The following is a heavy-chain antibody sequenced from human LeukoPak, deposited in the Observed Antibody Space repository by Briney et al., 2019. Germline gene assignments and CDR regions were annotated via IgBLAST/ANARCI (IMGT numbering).Heavy chain of an antibody. D-gene: IGHD6-13*01. CDR2: INHSGST. V-gene: IGHV4-34*01. CDR3: ARAPMEVAAADNNFDY. J-gene: IGHJ4*02. CDR1: GGSFSGYY. Sequence: PSETLSLTCAVYGGSFSGYYWSWIRQPPGKGLEWIGEINHSGSTNYNPSLKSRVTISVDTSKNQFSLKLSSVTAAVTAVYYCARAPMEVAAADNNFDYWGQGTLVTVSS.